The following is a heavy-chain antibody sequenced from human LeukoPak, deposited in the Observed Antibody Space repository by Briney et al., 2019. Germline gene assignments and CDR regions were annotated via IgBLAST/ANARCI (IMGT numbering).Heavy chain of an antibody. CDR3: ATGIARKFDY. V-gene: IGHV4-59*08. CDR2: IYYSGST. CDR1: GGSISSYY. Sequence: SETLSLTCTVSGGSISSYYWSWIRQPPGKGLEWIGYIYYSGSTNYNPSLKSRVTISVDTSKNQFSLKLSSVTAAVTAVYYCATGIARKFDYWGQGTLVTVSS. J-gene: IGHJ4*02. D-gene: IGHD6-13*01.